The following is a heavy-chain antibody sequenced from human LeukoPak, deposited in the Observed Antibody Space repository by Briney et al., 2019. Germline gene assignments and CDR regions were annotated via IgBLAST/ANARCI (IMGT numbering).Heavy chain of an antibody. CDR3: ARDPYGVVVVPAASPPDY. CDR1: GFTVSSNY. V-gene: IGHV3-53*01. D-gene: IGHD2-2*01. Sequence: GGSLRLSCAASGFTVSSNYMSWVRQAPGKGLEWVSVIYSGGSTYYADSVKGRFTISRDNSKNTLYLQMNSLRAEDTAVYYCARDPYGVVVVPAASPPDYWGQGTLVTVSS. CDR2: IYSGGST. J-gene: IGHJ4*02.